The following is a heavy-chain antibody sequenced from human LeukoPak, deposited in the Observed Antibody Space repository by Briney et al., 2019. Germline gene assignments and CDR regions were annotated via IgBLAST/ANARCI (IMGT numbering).Heavy chain of an antibody. Sequence: GGSLRLSCAASGFTFSSYAMHWVRQAPGKGLEWVAVISYDGSNKYYADSVKGRFTISRDNSKNTLYLQMNSLRAGDTAVYYCASPSKPHLGWDGMDVWGQGTTVTVSS. D-gene: IGHD1-26*01. CDR1: GFTFSSYA. J-gene: IGHJ6*02. CDR2: ISYDGSNK. CDR3: ASPSKPHLGWDGMDV. V-gene: IGHV3-30-3*01.